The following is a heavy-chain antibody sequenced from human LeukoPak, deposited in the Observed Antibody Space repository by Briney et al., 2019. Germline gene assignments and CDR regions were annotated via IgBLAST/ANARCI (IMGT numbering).Heavy chain of an antibody. CDR2: IYSGGST. CDR3: AREVYYYDSSGYSFDY. CDR1: GFTVSSNY. D-gene: IGHD3-22*01. V-gene: IGHV3-66*01. Sequence: GGSLRLSCAASGFTVSSNYMSWVRQAPGKGLEWVSVIYSGGSTYYADSVKGRFTISRDNSKNTLYLQMNSLRAEDTAVYYCAREVYYYDSSGYSFDYWGQGTLVTVSS. J-gene: IGHJ4*02.